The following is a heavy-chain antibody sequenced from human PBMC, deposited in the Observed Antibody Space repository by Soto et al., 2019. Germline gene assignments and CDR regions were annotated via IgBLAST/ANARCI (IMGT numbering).Heavy chain of an antibody. CDR3: AREGMGFSNWFDP. D-gene: IGHD2-8*01. Sequence: PGGSLRLSCAASGFTFSSYWMHWARQAPGKGLVWVSRMNSDGSDTYYADSVKGRSTISRDNARNTVYLQMNSLRVEDTAVYYCAREGMGFSNWFDPRGQGTLVTVSS. CDR2: MNSDGSDT. CDR1: GFTFSSYW. V-gene: IGHV3-74*01. J-gene: IGHJ5*02.